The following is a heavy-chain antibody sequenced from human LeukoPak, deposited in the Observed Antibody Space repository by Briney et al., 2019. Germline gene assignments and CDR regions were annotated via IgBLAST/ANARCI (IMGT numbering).Heavy chain of an antibody. V-gene: IGHV4-61*02. J-gene: IGHJ4*02. CDR3: ARDSSYAADYFDY. Sequence: SETLSLTCTVSGGSISSGSYYWSWIRQPAGTGLEWIGRIYTSGSTNYNPSLKSRVTISVDTSKNQFSLKLSSVTAADTAVYYCARDSSYAADYFDYWGQGTLVTVSS. CDR2: IYTSGST. CDR1: GGSISSGSYY. D-gene: IGHD6-13*01.